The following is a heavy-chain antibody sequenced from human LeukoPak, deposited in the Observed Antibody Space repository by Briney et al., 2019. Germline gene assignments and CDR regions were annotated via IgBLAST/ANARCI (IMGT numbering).Heavy chain of an antibody. CDR3: TREKEGYNFGLDYHYSTWTS. J-gene: IGHJ6*03. CDR2: IRSKANSYAT. D-gene: IGHD5-18*01. Sequence: GGSLRLSCAASGFTFSGSAMHWVRQASGKGLEWVGRIRSKANSYATAYAASVKGRFTISRDDSENTAYLQMNSLQTEDTALYYCTREKEGYNFGLDYHYSTWTSGAKGPRSPSP. CDR1: GFTFSGSA. V-gene: IGHV3-73*01.